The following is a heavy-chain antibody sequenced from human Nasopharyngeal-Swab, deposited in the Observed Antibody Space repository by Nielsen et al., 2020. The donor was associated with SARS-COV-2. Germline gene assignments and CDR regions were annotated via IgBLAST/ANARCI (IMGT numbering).Heavy chain of an antibody. Sequence: ASVKVSCKASGYPFTSYGISWVRQAPGQGLEWMGWISAYNGNTNYAQKLQGRVTMTTDTSTSTAYMELRSLRSDDTAVYYCASSLGYCSSTSCPRGWFDPWGQGTLVTVSS. J-gene: IGHJ5*02. CDR3: ASSLGYCSSTSCPRGWFDP. V-gene: IGHV1-18*01. CDR1: GYPFTSYG. CDR2: ISAYNGNT. D-gene: IGHD2-2*01.